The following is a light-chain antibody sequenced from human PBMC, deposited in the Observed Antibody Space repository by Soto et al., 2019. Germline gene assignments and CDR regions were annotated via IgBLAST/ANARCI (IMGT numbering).Light chain of an antibody. J-gene: IGLJ3*02. CDR2: EVS. CDR3: SSYTRSSTWV. CDR1: SSDIGTYNY. Sequence: QSALTQPASVSGSPGQTITISCTGTSSDIGTYNYVSWYQQHPGKAPRLMIYEVSNRPSGVSNRFSGSKSGNTASLTISGLQADDEADYYCSSYTRSSTWVFGGGTKLTVL. V-gene: IGLV2-14*01.